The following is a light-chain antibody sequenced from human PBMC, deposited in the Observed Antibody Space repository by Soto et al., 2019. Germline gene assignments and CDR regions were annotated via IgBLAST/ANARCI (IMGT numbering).Light chain of an antibody. V-gene: IGKV3-20*01. CDR3: QQYDSSPWT. Sequence: ESALTQPPGTLYLSPGERATLSCRASQSVRSSFLAWYQLNPGQAPRLLIYGASSSATGIPDRFSGSGSGTDFTLNISRLEREDFAVYYCQQYDSSPWTFGQGTKVEIK. CDR2: GAS. J-gene: IGKJ1*01. CDR1: QSVRSSF.